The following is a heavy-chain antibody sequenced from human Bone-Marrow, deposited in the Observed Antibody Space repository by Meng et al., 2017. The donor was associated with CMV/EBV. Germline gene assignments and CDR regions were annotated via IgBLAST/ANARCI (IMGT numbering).Heavy chain of an antibody. J-gene: IGHJ4*02. CDR1: GGSINSSNYY. CDR2: IYYSGST. V-gene: IGHV4-39*01. Sequence: SETLSLTCSVSGGSINSSNYYWGWIRQPPGKGLEWIGIIYYSGSTYYNPSLKSRVTISVDTSKNQFSLKLSSVTAADTAVYYCARHSLVWNYFDYWGQGTLVTVSS. CDR3: ARHSLVWNYFDY. D-gene: IGHD6-6*01.